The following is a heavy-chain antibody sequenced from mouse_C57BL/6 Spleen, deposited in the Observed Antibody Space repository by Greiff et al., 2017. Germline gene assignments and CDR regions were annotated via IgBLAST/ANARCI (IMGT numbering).Heavy chain of an antibody. V-gene: IGHV3-6*01. Sequence: EVQRVESGPGLVKPSQSLSLTCSVTGYSITSGYYWNWIRQFPGNKLEWMGYISYDGSNNYNPSLKNRISITRDTSKNQFFLKLNSVTTEDTATYYCARDLNWDVMDYWGQGTSVTVSS. CDR3: ARDLNWDVMDY. J-gene: IGHJ4*01. CDR1: GYSITSGYY. CDR2: ISYDGSN. D-gene: IGHD4-1*01.